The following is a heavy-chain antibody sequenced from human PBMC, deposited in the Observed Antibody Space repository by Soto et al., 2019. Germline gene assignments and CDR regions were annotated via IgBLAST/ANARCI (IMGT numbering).Heavy chain of an antibody. CDR1: GFTFSSYA. CDR3: AKRDLRGYSYGGDY. D-gene: IGHD5-18*01. CDR2: ISGSGGST. Sequence: EVQLLESGGGLVQPGGSLRLSCAASGFTFSSYAMSWVRQAPGKGLEWVSSISGSGGSTYYPDSVKGRFTISRDNSKKTLYLQMNSLRAEDTAVYYCAKRDLRGYSYGGDYWGQGTLVTVSS. V-gene: IGHV3-23*01. J-gene: IGHJ4*02.